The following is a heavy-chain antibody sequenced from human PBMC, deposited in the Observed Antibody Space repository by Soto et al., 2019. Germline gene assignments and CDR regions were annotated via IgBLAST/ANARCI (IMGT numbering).Heavy chain of an antibody. CDR1: GFTVSNSY. CDR2: ISGSGGST. J-gene: IGHJ3*02. CDR3: ARDRTYYYDSSGMGAFDI. V-gene: IGHV3-23*01. D-gene: IGHD3-22*01. Sequence: GGSLRLSCAASGFTVSNSYMNWVRQAPGKGLEWVSAISGSGGSTYYADSVKGRFTISRDNSKNTLYLQMNSLRAEDTAVYYCARDRTYYYDSSGMGAFDIWGQGTMVTVSS.